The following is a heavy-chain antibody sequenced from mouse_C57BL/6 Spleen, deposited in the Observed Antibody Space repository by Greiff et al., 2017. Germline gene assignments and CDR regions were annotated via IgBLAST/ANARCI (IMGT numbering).Heavy chain of an antibody. CDR1: GFTFSSYA. CDR2: VSDGGSYT. V-gene: IGHV5-4*01. J-gene: IGHJ2*01. Sequence: EVQVVESGGGLVKPGGSLKLSCAASGFTFSSYAMSWVRQTPEKRLAWVATVSDGGSYTSYPDNVKDRFTIARDNAKNHLYLQMSHLKSEDTAKYYGASDGGTTVEYYFDYWGQGTTLTVSS. CDR3: ASDGGTTVEYYFDY. D-gene: IGHD1-1*01.